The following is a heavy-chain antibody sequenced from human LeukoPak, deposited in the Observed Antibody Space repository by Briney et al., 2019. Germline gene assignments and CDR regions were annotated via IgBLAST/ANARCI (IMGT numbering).Heavy chain of an antibody. J-gene: IGHJ4*02. D-gene: IGHD3-3*01. V-gene: IGHV4-39*07. CDR1: GVSIRSRSYY. CDR2: MYASGIT. CDR3: ARDSGYYTNPYYFDY. Sequence: PSETLSLTCTVSGVSIRSRSYYWGWIRQPPGKGLEWIGRMYASGITNYNPSLKSRVTMSVDTSKNQFSLKLSSVTAADTAVYYCARDSGYYTNPYYFDYWGQGTLVTVSS.